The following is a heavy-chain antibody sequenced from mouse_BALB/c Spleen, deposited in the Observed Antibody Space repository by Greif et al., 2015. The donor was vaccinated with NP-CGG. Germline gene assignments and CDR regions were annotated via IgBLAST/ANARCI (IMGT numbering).Heavy chain of an antibody. D-gene: IGHD1-2*01. CDR2: IWSGGST. CDR1: GFSLTSYG. J-gene: IGHJ3*01. CDR3: ASYYGYSFAY. Sequence: QVQLKESGPGLVQPSQSLSITCTVSGFSLTSYGVHWVRQSPGKGLEWLGVIWSGGSTGYNAAFISRLSISKDNSKSXVFFKMNSLQANDTAIYYCASYYGYSFAYWGQGTLVTVSA. V-gene: IGHV2-2*02.